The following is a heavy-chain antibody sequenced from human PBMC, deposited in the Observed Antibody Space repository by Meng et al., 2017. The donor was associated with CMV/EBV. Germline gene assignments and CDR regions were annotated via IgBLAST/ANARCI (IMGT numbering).Heavy chain of an antibody. D-gene: IGHD2-8*01. CDR3: AKAAGPPNFDC. Sequence: GESLKTSCAASGFAFSCYAMSWVRQAPGKGLEWVSHISVSGDYTYYADFVRGRFTISRDNPKNTLYLQMSRLRAEDTAVYYCAKAAGPPNFDCWGQGTTVTVSS. V-gene: IGHV3-23*01. CDR1: GFAFSCYA. J-gene: IGHJ4*02. CDR2: ISVSGDYT.